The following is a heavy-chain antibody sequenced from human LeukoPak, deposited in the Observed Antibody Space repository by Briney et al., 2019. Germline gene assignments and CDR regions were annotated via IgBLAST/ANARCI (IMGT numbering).Heavy chain of an antibody. CDR3: ARAKQSGYPGDFDH. J-gene: IGHJ4*02. D-gene: IGHD3-3*01. V-gene: IGHV3-66*01. CDR2: IYSGGTT. CDR1: GFTVSSTY. Sequence: GGSLRLSCAASGFTVSSTYMNWVRQAPGKGLEWVSVIYSGGTTYYADSVKGRFTISRDNSKNTLSLQMNSLRADDTGVYYCARAKQSGYPGDFDHWGQGTLVTVSS.